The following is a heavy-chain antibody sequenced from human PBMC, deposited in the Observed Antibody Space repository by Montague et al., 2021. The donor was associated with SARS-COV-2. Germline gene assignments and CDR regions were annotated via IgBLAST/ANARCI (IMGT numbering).Heavy chain of an antibody. CDR3: ARYSSSWYFDWLDP. Sequence: NDYAVSVKIRITINPDTSKNQFSLQLNSVTPEDTAVYYCARYSSSWYFDWLDPWGQGTLVTV. D-gene: IGHD6-13*01. V-gene: IGHV6-1*01. J-gene: IGHJ5*02. CDR2: N.